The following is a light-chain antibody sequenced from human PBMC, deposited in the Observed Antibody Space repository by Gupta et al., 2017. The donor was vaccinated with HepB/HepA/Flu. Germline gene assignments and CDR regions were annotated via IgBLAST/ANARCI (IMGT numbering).Light chain of an antibody. V-gene: IGKV2-30*01. CDR2: KGS. CDR1: QSRVYSDGKKY. J-gene: IGKJ1*01. CDR3: RQGKHCPRT. Sequence: DVVMTHSPLSLPVTLGQPASISCRSSQSRVYSDGKKYLNGFQQRPGQSPRRLIYKGSNRDYGVPDRGIGSGSGTDVTLKISRGEAEDGGVYYGRQGKHCPRTCGQGTKVEIK.